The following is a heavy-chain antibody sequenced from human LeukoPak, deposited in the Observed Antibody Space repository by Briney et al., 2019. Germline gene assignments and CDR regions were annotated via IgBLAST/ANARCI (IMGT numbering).Heavy chain of an antibody. V-gene: IGHV1-69*13. Sequence: GASVKVSCKASGGTFSSYAISWVRQAPGQGLEWMGGIIPIFGTANYAQKFQGRVTITADESTSTAYMELSSLRSDDTAVYYCAREDTSGYLRGENYFDYWGQGTLVTVSS. CDR1: GGTFSSYA. CDR3: AREDTSGYLRGENYFDY. CDR2: IIPIFGTA. J-gene: IGHJ4*02. D-gene: IGHD3-22*01.